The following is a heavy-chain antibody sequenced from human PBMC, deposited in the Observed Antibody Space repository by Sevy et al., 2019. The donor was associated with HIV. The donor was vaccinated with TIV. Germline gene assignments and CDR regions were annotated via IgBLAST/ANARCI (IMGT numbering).Heavy chain of an antibody. V-gene: IGHV3-53*01. J-gene: IGHJ3*02. CDR3: AIGSVSMVIAKDAFHI. CDR1: GFTVSSNY. CDR2: IYSEGSK. D-gene: IGHD2-21*01. Sequence: GGSLRLSCAASGFTVSSNYMIWVRQAPGKGLEWVSVIYSEGSKNYADSVKGRFTIARDNSKITLYLQMNSLRAEDTAVYYCAIGSVSMVIAKDAFHIWGQGTMVTVSS.